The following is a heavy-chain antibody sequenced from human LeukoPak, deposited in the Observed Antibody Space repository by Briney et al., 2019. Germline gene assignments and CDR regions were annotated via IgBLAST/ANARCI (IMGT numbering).Heavy chain of an antibody. D-gene: IGHD4-17*01. J-gene: IGHJ6*02. CDR2: IYSGGST. Sequence: GGSLRLSCAASGFTVSSNYMSWVRQAPGKGLEWVSVIYSGGSTYYADSVKGRFTISRDNSKNTLYLQMNSLRAEDTAVYYCAATLTTVTTIYYYYGMDVWGQGTTVTVSS. V-gene: IGHV3-53*01. CDR1: GFTVSSNY. CDR3: AATLTTVTTIYYYYGMDV.